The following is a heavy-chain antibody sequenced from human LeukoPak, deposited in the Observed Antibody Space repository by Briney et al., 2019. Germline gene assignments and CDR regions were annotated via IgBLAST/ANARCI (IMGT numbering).Heavy chain of an antibody. CDR2: IYTSGST. CDR3: ARTEESGYSYGYFGYYYYMDV. J-gene: IGHJ6*03. CDR1: GGSFSGYY. D-gene: IGHD5-18*01. Sequence: SETLSLTCAVYGGSFSGYYWSWIRQPPGKGLEWIGRIYTSGSTNYNPSLKSRVTISVDTSKNQFSLKLSSVTAADTAVYYCARTEESGYSYGYFGYYYYMDVWGKGTTVTVSS. V-gene: IGHV4-59*10.